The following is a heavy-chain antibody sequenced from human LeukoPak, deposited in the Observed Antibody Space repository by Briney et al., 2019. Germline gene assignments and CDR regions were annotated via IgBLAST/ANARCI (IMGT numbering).Heavy chain of an antibody. D-gene: IGHD2-2*01. V-gene: IGHV1-8*01. Sequence: GASVKVSCKASGYSFKSHDIEWVRQATGQGPEWMGWMNPDSGNTGYAQKFQGRATMTRDTSLNTAKMEVSSLTSGDTAVYYYARGVGVQPSFDPWGQGTLVTVSS. CDR3: ARGVGVQPSFDP. CDR2: MNPDSGNT. J-gene: IGHJ5*02. CDR1: GYSFKSHD.